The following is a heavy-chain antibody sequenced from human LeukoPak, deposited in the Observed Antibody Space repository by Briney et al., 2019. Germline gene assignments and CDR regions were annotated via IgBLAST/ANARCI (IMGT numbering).Heavy chain of an antibody. V-gene: IGHV4-59*01. Sequence: PSETLSLTCTVSGGSISSYYWSWIRQPSGKGLEWIGYIYYSGSTNYNPSLKSRVTISVDTSKNQFSLKLSSVTAADTAVYYCARVDGPDSSGYPYDYWGQGTLVTVSS. CDR3: ARVDGPDSSGYPYDY. CDR1: GGSISSYY. J-gene: IGHJ4*02. CDR2: IYYSGST. D-gene: IGHD3-22*01.